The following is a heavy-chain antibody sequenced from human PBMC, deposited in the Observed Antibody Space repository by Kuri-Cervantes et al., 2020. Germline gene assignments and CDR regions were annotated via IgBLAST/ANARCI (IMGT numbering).Heavy chain of an antibody. CDR3: ARVGGCSSTSCYPYDAFDI. D-gene: IGHD2-2*01. CDR2: VYYSGST. CDR1: GGSISSHY. J-gene: IGHJ3*02. Sequence: SETLSLTCTVSGGSISSHYWSWFRQPPGKGLEYIGYVYYSGSTNYNPSLKSRVTISVNTSKNQFSLKLSSVTAADTAVYYCARVGGCSSTSCYPYDAFDIWGQGTMVTVSS. V-gene: IGHV4-59*08.